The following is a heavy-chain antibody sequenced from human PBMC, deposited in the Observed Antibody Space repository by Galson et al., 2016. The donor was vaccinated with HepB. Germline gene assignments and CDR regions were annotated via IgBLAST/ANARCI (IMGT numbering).Heavy chain of an antibody. CDR3: ARGANRGRPFDY. Sequence: SLRLSCAASGFTFSSYWMSWVRQAPGKGLEWVANVKRDGSERYYVASVKGRFTISRDNAKNSLFLQMNSLRVEDTAVYYCARGANRGRPFDYWGQGTLVTVSS. D-gene: IGHD3-10*01. J-gene: IGHJ4*02. CDR1: GFTFSSYW. CDR2: VKRDGSER. V-gene: IGHV3-7*03.